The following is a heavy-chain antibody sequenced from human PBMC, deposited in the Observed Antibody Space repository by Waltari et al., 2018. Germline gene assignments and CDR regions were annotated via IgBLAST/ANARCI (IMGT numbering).Heavy chain of an antibody. D-gene: IGHD2-21*01. J-gene: IGHJ3*01. CDR1: GFTLRTQR. CDR2: INNDGSNK. Sequence: EVQLVESGGGLVQPGGSLRLSCPVLGFTLRTQRLPGYRQAPGQGLAWVSNINNDGSNKNYADSVKGRFTISRDNAKNTLYLQMSSLRAEDTAIYYCVNLRSCSGDCRGWGRAFDVWGQGAMVTVSS. V-gene: IGHV3-74*01. CDR3: VNLRSCSGDCRGWGRAFDV.